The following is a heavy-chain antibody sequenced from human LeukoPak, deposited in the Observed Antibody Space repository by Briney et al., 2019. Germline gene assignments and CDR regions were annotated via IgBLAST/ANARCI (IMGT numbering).Heavy chain of an antibody. J-gene: IGHJ4*02. Sequence: GGSLRLSCAASGFTFSSYSMNWVRQAPGKGLEWVSYISSSSSTIYYADSAKGRFTISRDNAKNSLYLQMNSLRAEDTAVYYCARDLSGLDYWGQGTLVTVSS. CDR2: ISSSSSTI. D-gene: IGHD1-14*01. CDR1: GFTFSSYS. V-gene: IGHV3-48*01. CDR3: ARDLSGLDY.